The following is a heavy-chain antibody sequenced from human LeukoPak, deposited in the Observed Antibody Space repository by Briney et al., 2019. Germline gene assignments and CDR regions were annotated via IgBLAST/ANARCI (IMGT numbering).Heavy chain of an antibody. V-gene: IGHV3-21*01. J-gene: IGHJ5*02. CDR2: ISSSSSYI. Sequence: GGSLRLSCAASGFTFSSYSMNWVRQAPGKGLEWGSSISSSSSYIYYADSVKGRFTISRDNAKNSLYMKMNSLRAEDTAVYYCARVGYCTNGVCYTDPMYNWFDPWGQGTLVTVSS. CDR3: ARVGYCTNGVCYTDPMYNWFDP. D-gene: IGHD2-8*01. CDR1: GFTFSSYS.